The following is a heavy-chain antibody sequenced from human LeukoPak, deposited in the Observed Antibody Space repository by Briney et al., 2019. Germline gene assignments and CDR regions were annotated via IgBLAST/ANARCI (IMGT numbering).Heavy chain of an antibody. V-gene: IGHV1-18*01. J-gene: IGHJ5*02. CDR2: ISAYNGNT. D-gene: IGHD3-22*01. Sequence: ASVKVSCKASGYTFTSYGISWVRQAPGQGLEWMGWISAYNGNTNYAQKLQGGVTMTTDTSTSTAYMELRSLRSDDTAVYYCARIPRGPGDSSGYYYWFDPWGQGTLVTVSS. CDR3: ARIPRGPGDSSGYYYWFDP. CDR1: GYTFTSYG.